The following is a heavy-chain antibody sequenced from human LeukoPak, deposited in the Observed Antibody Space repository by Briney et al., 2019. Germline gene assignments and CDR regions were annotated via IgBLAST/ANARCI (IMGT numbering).Heavy chain of an antibody. V-gene: IGHV5-51*01. D-gene: IGHD3-22*01. Sequence: GESLKISCKGSGYSFINYWIAWVRQMPGQGLEWMGIIYPGDSDTKYSPSFQGQVTISVDKFINTAYLQWSSLTASDTAMYYCARLTHYYDSSGYYRNYNWFDPWGQGTLVTVSS. CDR3: ARLTHYYDSSGYYRNYNWFDP. CDR2: IYPGDSDT. CDR1: GYSFINYW. J-gene: IGHJ5*02.